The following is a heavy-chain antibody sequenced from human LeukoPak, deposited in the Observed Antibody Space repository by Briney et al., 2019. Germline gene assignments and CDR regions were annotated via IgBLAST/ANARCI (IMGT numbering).Heavy chain of an antibody. J-gene: IGHJ3*02. CDR1: GFTVSSNY. V-gene: IGHV3-21*01. D-gene: IGHD1-26*01. Sequence: GGSLRLSCAASGFTVSSNYMSWVRQAPGKGLEWVSSISSSSSYIYYADSVKGRFTISRDNAKNSLYLQMNSLRAEDTAVYYCARDQIIVGAYDAFDIWGQGTMVTVSS. CDR2: ISSSSSYI. CDR3: ARDQIIVGAYDAFDI.